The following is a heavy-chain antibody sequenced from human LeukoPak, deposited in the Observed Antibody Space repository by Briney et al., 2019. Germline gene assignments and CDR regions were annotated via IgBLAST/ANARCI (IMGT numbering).Heavy chain of an antibody. J-gene: IGHJ4*02. V-gene: IGHV4-34*01. D-gene: IGHD3-10*01. Sequence: SETLSLTCAVYGGSFSGYYWSWIRQPPGKGLEWIGEINHSGSTNYNPSLKSRVTISVDTFQNQFSLKLSSVSAADTAVYYCARRQYTFYGSGSYYSVQTFDYWGQGTLVTVSS. CDR1: GGSFSGYY. CDR3: ARRQYTFYGSGSYYSVQTFDY. CDR2: INHSGST.